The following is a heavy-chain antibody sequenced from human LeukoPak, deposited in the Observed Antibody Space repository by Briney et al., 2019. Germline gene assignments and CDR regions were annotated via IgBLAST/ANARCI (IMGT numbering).Heavy chain of an antibody. Sequence: GVLRLSCAASGFTFSSYWMSWVRQAPGKGLEWVGRIKSKADGETIDYAAPVKGRFTFSRDDSKNMLYLQMNSLKSEDTAVYYCSTLTSRGLSDSWGQGTLVTVSS. V-gene: IGHV3-15*01. CDR3: STLTSRGLSDS. J-gene: IGHJ4*02. CDR1: GFTFSSYW. CDR2: IKSKADGETI. D-gene: IGHD1-20*01.